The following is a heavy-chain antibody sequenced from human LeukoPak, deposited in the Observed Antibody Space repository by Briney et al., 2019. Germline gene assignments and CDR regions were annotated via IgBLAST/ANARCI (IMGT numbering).Heavy chain of an antibody. J-gene: IGHJ4*02. D-gene: IGHD2-2*01. CDR2: IYYSGST. Sequence: SETLSLTCTVSGGSISSSSYYWGWIRQPPGKGLEWIGSIYYSGSTYYNPSLKSRVTISVDTSKNQFSLKLSSVTAADTAVYYCARGGARFYCSSTSCSPRFDYWGQGTLVTVSS. CDR1: GGSISSSSYY. V-gene: IGHV4-39*07. CDR3: ARGGARFYCSSTSCSPRFDY.